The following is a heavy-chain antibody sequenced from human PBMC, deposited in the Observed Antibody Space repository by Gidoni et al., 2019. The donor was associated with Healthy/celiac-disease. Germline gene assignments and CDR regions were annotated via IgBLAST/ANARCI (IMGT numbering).Heavy chain of an antibody. CDR3: AVGYSSSWYDY. J-gene: IGHJ4*02. Sequence: QLQLQESGPGLVKPSETLSLTCTVSGGSISSSSYYWGWIRQPPGKWLEWIGSIYYSGSTYYNPSLKSRVTISVDTSKNQFSLKLSSVTAADTAVYYCAVGYSSSWYDYWGQGTLVTVSS. CDR2: IYYSGST. CDR1: GGSISSSSYY. V-gene: IGHV4-39*01. D-gene: IGHD6-13*01.